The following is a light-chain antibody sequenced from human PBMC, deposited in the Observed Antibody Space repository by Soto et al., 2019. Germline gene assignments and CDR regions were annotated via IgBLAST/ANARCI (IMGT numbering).Light chain of an antibody. CDR2: DTN. V-gene: IGLV1-51*01. Sequence: QSVLTQPPSVSAAPGQTVTVPCSGNNSNVGRNYVSWYQQFPGTAPRLLIYDTNKRPSGIPGRFAGSKSGTSATLGITGLQTGDEAIYYCVTWDSRLSGVLFGGGTKVTVL. CDR3: VTWDSRLSGVL. J-gene: IGLJ2*01. CDR1: NSNVGRNY.